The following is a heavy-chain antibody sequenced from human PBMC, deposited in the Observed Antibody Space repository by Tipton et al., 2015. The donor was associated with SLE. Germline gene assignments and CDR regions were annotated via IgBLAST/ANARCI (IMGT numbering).Heavy chain of an antibody. CDR3: ARLGDWDFYYSMDV. CDR1: GYTFTSYC. D-gene: IGHD3-16*01. CDR2: ISGYNGNT. V-gene: IGHV1-18*01. J-gene: IGHJ6*03. Sequence: QSGPEVKKPGASVKVSCKASGYTFTSYCITWVRQAPGQGLEWMGWISGYNGNTNYAQKLQGRVTMTTDTSTSTAYMELRSLRSDDTAVYYCARLGDWDFYYSMDVWGKGTPVTVSS.